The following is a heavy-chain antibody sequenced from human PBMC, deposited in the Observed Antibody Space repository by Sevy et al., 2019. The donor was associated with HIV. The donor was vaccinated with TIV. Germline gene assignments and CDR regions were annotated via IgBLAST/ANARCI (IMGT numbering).Heavy chain of an antibody. CDR1: GYTFTGYY. V-gene: IGHV1-2*02. D-gene: IGHD3-10*01. CDR2: INPNSGGT. CDR3: ARDAVAVVRGVMISGGMDV. J-gene: IGHJ6*02. Sequence: ASVKVSCKASGYTFTGYYMHWVRQAPGQELEWMGWINPNSGGTNYAQKFQGRVTMTRDTSISTAYMELSRLRSDDTAVYYCARDAVAVVRGVMISGGMDVWGQGTTVTVSS.